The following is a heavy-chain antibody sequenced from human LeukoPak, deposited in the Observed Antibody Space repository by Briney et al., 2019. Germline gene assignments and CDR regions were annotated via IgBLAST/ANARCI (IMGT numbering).Heavy chain of an antibody. Sequence: GGSLRLSCAASGFTFTNYVMSWVRQAPGKGLEWVSGISGSGGRTFYADSVKGRFSISRDNSKNTLYLQMNSLRAEDTAVYYCAKDGSYGIDYWGQGTLVTVSS. V-gene: IGHV3-23*01. CDR1: GFTFTNYV. CDR2: ISGSGGRT. D-gene: IGHD3-10*01. CDR3: AKDGSYGIDY. J-gene: IGHJ4*02.